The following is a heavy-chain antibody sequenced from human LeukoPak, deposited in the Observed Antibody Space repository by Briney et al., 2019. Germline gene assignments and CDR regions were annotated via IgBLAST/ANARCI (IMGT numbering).Heavy chain of an antibody. J-gene: IGHJ3*02. V-gene: IGHV4-30-2*01. Sequence: SETLSLTCAVSGGSISSGPYSWGWIRQAPGKGLEWIAYIYDSGSTFYNPSLKSRVTISVDTSKNQFSLKLSSVTAADTAVYYCARDRSRGVMIGGAFDIWGQGTMVTVSS. D-gene: IGHD3-10*01. CDR2: IYDSGST. CDR1: GGSISSGPYS. CDR3: ARDRSRGVMIGGAFDI.